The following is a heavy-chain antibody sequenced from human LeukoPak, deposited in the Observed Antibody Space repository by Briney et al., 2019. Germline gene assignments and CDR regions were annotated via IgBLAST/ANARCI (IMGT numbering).Heavy chain of an antibody. CDR3: RSGEYYFDY. D-gene: IGHD3-10*01. V-gene: IGHV3-23*01. J-gene: IGHJ4*02. Sequence: GGSLRLSCAASGFTVGSNYMSWVRQAPGKGLEWVSAISGSGGSTYYADSVKGRFTISRDNSKNTLYLQMNSLRAEDTAVYYCRSGEYYFDYWGQGTLVTVSS. CDR1: GFTVGSNY. CDR2: ISGSGGST.